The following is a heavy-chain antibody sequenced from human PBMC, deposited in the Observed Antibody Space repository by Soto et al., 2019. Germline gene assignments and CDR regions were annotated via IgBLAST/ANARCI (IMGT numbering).Heavy chain of an antibody. V-gene: IGHV3-11*01. CDR1: GFSFNVYY. CDR3: ARDRAGTRTFPHNTFNL. D-gene: IGHD6-19*01. CDR2: ISILGDST. J-gene: IGHJ3*01. Sequence: QEQLAESGGGLVKPGGSLRLSCAASGFSFNVYYMTWIRQAPGSGLERVASISILGDSTYYADSVKGRFTISRDNVKNSLYLQMDTLRAEDTAVYYCARDRAGTRTFPHNTFNLWGQGTTVAVAS.